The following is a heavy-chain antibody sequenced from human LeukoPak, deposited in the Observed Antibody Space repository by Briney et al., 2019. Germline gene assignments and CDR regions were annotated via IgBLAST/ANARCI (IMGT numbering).Heavy chain of an antibody. CDR1: GFTFSDSY. CDR3: ASSSEGEFDY. Sequence: GGSLRLPCAASGFTFSDSYMSWIRQAPGKGLEWVSYISTSGRTIYYADSVKGRFTISSDNAKNSLYLQMNSLRAEDTAVYYCASSSEGEFDYWGQGTLVTVSS. V-gene: IGHV3-11*01. D-gene: IGHD3-10*01. J-gene: IGHJ4*02. CDR2: ISTSGRTI.